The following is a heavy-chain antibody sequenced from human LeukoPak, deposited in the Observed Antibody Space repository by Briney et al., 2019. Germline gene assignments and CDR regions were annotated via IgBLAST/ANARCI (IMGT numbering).Heavy chain of an antibody. CDR1: GFTFSSYE. CDR2: ISSSGSTI. V-gene: IGHV3-48*03. D-gene: IGHD5-24*01. J-gene: IGHJ4*02. CDR3: ARDLRQAYVRDGYKPGY. Sequence: GGSLRLSCAASGFTFSSYEMNWVRQAPGKGLEWVSYISSSGSTINYADSVKGRFTISRDNSKNTLYLQMNSLRAEDTAVYYCARDLRQAYVRDGYKPGYWGQGTLVTVSS.